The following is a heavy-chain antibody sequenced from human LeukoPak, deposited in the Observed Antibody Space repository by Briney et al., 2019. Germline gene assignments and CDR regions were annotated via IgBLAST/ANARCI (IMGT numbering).Heavy chain of an antibody. Sequence: GASVKVSCKASGYTFTSYYMHWVRQAPGQGLEWMGIINPSGGSTSYAQKFQGRVTMTRDTSTSTVYMELSSLRSEDTAVYYCARDRYQQPPWYYGMDVWGQGTTVTVSS. D-gene: IGHD2-2*01. V-gene: IGHV1-46*01. CDR1: GYTFTSYY. CDR3: ARDRYQQPPWYYGMDV. CDR2: INPSGGST. J-gene: IGHJ6*02.